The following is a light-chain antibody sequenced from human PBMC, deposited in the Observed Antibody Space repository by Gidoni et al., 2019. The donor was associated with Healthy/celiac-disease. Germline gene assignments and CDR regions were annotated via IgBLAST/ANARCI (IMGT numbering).Light chain of an antibody. CDR2: GKN. CDR1: SLRSYF. V-gene: IGLV3-19*01. J-gene: IGLJ2*01. Sequence: SSELTQDPAVSVALGQTDRITCPGASLRSYFASWYQQKPGQAPVLVIYGKNNRPSGIPDRFSGSSSGNTASLTITVAQAEDEADYYCNSRDSSGNRVVFGGGTKLTVL. CDR3: NSRDSSGNRVV.